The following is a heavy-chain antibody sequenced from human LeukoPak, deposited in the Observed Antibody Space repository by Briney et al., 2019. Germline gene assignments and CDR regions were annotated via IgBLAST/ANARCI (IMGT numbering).Heavy chain of an antibody. J-gene: IGHJ4*02. V-gene: IGHV4-4*08. Sequence: PSETLSLTCTVSGGSISSYYWSWIRQPPGKGLEWIGRIYTSGSTNYNPSLKSRVTISVDTSKNQFSLKLSSVTAADTAVYFCARGIVGSRDFYFRYYFDYWGQGTLVTVSS. CDR2: IYTSGST. D-gene: IGHD3/OR15-3a*01. CDR3: ARGIVGSRDFYFRYYFDY. CDR1: GGSISSYY.